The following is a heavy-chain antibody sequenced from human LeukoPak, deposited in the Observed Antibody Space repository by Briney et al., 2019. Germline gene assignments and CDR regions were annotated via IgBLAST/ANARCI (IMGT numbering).Heavy chain of an antibody. CDR2: FYESGDA. J-gene: IGHJ4*02. D-gene: IGHD1-1*01. Sequence: SETLSLTCSVSGDSISSRSYYWGWIRQSPGKGLDYIGSFYESGDACYNPSLKSRLTTSGDTSKNQFYLKLTSVTVADTAVYYCARHPLEFEYTSGPTLLSSYFDNWGQGTLVTVAS. V-gene: IGHV4-39*01. CDR1: GDSISSRSYY. CDR3: ARHPLEFEYTSGPTLLSSYFDN.